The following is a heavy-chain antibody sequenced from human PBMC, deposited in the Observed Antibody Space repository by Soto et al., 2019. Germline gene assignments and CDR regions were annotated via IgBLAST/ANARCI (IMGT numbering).Heavy chain of an antibody. J-gene: IGHJ4*02. CDR1: GGSISSSSYY. CDR2: IYYSGST. Sequence: SETLSLTCTVSGGSISSSSYYWGWIRQPPGKGLEWIGSIYYSGSTYYNPALKSRVTISVDTSKNQFSLKLSSVTAADTAVYYCARRGITSYYFHSWGQGTLVPVSS. CDR3: ARRGITSYYFHS. V-gene: IGHV4-39*01. D-gene: IGHD3-16*01.